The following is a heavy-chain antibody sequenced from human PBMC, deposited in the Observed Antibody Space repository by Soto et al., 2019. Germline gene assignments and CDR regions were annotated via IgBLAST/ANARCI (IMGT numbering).Heavy chain of an antibody. D-gene: IGHD3-3*01. V-gene: IGHV3-30*18. J-gene: IGHJ5*02. CDR3: SKDKGPYYDFWSGQRWFDP. Sequence: QVQLVESGGGVVHPGTSLRLSCAASGFTFSTHGMHWVRQAPGKGPEWVAVISHDGSKKYYVESVEGRFSISRDNSKSIVHLQMNNVRTEDTAVYYCSKDKGPYYDFWSGQRWFDPWGQRTLVTVSS. CDR2: ISHDGSKK. CDR1: GFTFSTHG.